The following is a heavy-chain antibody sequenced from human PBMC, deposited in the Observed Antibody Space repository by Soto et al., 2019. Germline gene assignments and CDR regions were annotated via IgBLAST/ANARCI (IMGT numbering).Heavy chain of an antibody. CDR3: AKARDYRDYFDY. V-gene: IGHV3-30*18. Sequence: GWSLRLSCAASGFTFSSYGMHWVRQAPGKGLEWVAVISYDGSNKYYADSVKGRFTISRDNSKNTLYLQMNSLRAEDTAVYYCAKARDYRDYFDYWGQGNMVTVSS. CDR1: GFTFSSYG. D-gene: IGHD4-4*01. J-gene: IGHJ4*02. CDR2: ISYDGSNK.